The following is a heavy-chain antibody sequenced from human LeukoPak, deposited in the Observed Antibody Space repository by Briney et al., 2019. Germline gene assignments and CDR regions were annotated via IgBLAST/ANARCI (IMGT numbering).Heavy chain of an antibody. J-gene: IGHJ4*02. CDR3: ASQTDSSGFDY. V-gene: IGHV3-66*02. Sequence: PGGSLRLSCAASGFTVSSNYMSWVRQAPGKGLEWVSVIYSGGSTYYADSVKGRFTISRDNSKNTLYLQMNSLRAEDTAVYYCASQTDSSGFDYWGQGTWSPSPQ. CDR2: IYSGGST. D-gene: IGHD6-19*01. CDR1: GFTVSSNY.